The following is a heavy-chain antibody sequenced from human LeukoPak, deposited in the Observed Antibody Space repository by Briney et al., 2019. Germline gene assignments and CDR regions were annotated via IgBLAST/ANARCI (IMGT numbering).Heavy chain of an antibody. Sequence: GGSLRLSCAASGFIFGEHYMSWIRQAPGKGLGCISYISSSGFTIYYADSVKGRFTISRDNAKDSLYLQMNSLRVEDTALYYCARNKERFDPWGQGTLVTVSS. CDR3: ARNKERFDP. J-gene: IGHJ5*02. CDR1: GFIFGEHY. CDR2: ISSSGFTI. V-gene: IGHV3-11*04.